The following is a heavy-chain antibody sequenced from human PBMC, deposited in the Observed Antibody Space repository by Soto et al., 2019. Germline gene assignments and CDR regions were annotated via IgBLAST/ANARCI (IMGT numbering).Heavy chain of an antibody. Sequence: GGSLRLSCAASGFTFSSYAMSWVRQAPGKGLEWVSAISGSGGSTYYADSVKGRFTISRDNSKNTLYLQMNSLRAEDTAVYYCANTHYYDSSGYYVYYFDYWGQGTLVTVSS. CDR3: ANTHYYDSSGYYVYYFDY. CDR2: ISGSGGST. CDR1: GFTFSSYA. D-gene: IGHD3-22*01. J-gene: IGHJ4*02. V-gene: IGHV3-23*01.